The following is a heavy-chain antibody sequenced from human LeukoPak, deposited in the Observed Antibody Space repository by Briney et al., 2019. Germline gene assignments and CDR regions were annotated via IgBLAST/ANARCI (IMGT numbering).Heavy chain of an antibody. CDR2: IYPGDSDT. CDR1: GYSFTTYW. D-gene: IGHD6-13*01. J-gene: IGHJ5*02. CDR3: ARHGHSSSLWFGYNWFDP. Sequence: GESLKISCKGSGYSFTTYWIGWVRQLPGKGLEWTGIIYPGDSDTRYSPSFQGQVTISADKSISTAYLQWSSLKASDTAMYYCARHGHSSSLWFGYNWFDPWGQGTLVTVSS. V-gene: IGHV5-51*01.